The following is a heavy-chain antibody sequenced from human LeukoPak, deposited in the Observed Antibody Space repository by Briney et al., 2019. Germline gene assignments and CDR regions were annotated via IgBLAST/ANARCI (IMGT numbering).Heavy chain of an antibody. V-gene: IGHV3-30*02. CDR2: IRDDGSNK. D-gene: IGHD5-12*01. CDR3: AKGGGYEAQYYYYYLDV. Sequence: GGSLRLSCAASGFTFSSYGMYWVRQAPGKGLEWVAFIRDDGSNKYYADSVKGRFTVSRDNSKNTLYLQMKRQRAEDTAVYYCAKGGGYEAQYYYYYLDVWGKGTTVTISS. CDR1: GFTFSSYG. J-gene: IGHJ6*03.